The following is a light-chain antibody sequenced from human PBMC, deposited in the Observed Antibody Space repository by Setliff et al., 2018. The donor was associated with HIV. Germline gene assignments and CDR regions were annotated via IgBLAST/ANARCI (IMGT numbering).Light chain of an antibody. CDR3: TSYTSSSTVV. Sequence: QSALAQSASVSGSPGQSITISCTGTSSDVGGYDSVSWYQQHPGKAPELMIYDVSNRPSGVSNRFSGSKSGNTASLSISGLQAEDEADYYCTSYTSSSTVVFGGGTKVTVL. V-gene: IGLV2-14*03. CDR2: DVS. J-gene: IGLJ2*01. CDR1: SSDVGGYDS.